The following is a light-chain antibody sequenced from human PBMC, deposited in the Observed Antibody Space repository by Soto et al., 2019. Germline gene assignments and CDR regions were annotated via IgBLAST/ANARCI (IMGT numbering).Light chain of an antibody. V-gene: IGKV3-11*01. CDR2: DAS. Sequence: EIVLTQSPATLSLSPGERTTVSCRASQSVSSYLAWYQQKPGQAPRLLIYDASNRATGIPARFSGSGSGTDFTLTISSLVPEDFAVYYCQKRSNWPSTFGGGTKVEIK. J-gene: IGKJ4*01. CDR3: QKRSNWPST. CDR1: QSVSSY.